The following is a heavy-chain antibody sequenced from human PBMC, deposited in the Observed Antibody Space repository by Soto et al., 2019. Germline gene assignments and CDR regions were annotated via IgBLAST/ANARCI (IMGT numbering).Heavy chain of an antibody. J-gene: IGHJ4*02. CDR1: GFSVSTGGYF. V-gene: IGHV4-31*03. Sequence: SETLSLTCTVSGFSVSTGGYFWTWIRQHPGKGLEWIGNIYYSRMTYYNPSLRGRVSISLDPSESQFSLKLNSVTAADTAVYYCARDSSGPGYSYGKFDYWGQGALVTVSS. CDR2: IYYSRMT. D-gene: IGHD5-18*01. CDR3: ARDSSGPGYSYGKFDY.